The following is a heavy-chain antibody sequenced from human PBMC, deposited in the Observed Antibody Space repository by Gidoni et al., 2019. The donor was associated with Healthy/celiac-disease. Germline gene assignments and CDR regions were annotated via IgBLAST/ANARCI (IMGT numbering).Heavy chain of an antibody. V-gene: IGHV3-73*01. J-gene: IGHJ4*02. CDR1: GFTFSGSA. CDR3: TRRSAAGLSYDY. Sequence: EVQLVESGGGLVQPGGSLKLSCAASGFTFSGSAMPWVRQASGKGLEWVGRIRSKANSYATAYAASVKGRFTISRDDSKNTAYLQMNSLKTEDTAVYYCTRRSAAGLSYDYWGQGTLVTVSS. CDR2: IRSKANSYAT. D-gene: IGHD6-13*01.